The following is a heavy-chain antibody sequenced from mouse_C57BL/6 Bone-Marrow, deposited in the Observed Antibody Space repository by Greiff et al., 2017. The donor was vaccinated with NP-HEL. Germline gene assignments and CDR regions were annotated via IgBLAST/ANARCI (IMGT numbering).Heavy chain of an antibody. CDR1: GYSFTGYY. CDR3: ARYGGYDVGYCDV. J-gene: IGHJ1*03. Sequence: VQLQQSGPELVKPGASVKISCKASGYSFTGYYMNWVKQSPEKSLEWIGEINPSTGGTTYNQKFKAKATLTVDKSSSTAYMQLKSLTSEDSAVYYCARYGGYDVGYCDVWGTGTAITVSS. CDR2: INPSTGGT. V-gene: IGHV1-42*01. D-gene: IGHD2-2*01.